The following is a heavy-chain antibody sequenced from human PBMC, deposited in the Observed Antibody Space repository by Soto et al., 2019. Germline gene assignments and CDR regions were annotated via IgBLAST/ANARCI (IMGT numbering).Heavy chain of an antibody. CDR1: GGSISTVNYW. Sequence: QVQLQESGPGLVKPSQTLSLTCTVSGGSISTVNYWWSWIRQSPDMGLEWIGHIYNGGSTYNNPSRASRVTMSVATSKNQLALTLSSVSDADTAVYYCARGPSGDKVDSWGQGTLVNVSS. V-gene: IGHV4-30-4*01. D-gene: IGHD7-27*01. J-gene: IGHJ4*02. CDR2: IYNGGST. CDR3: ARGPSGDKVDS.